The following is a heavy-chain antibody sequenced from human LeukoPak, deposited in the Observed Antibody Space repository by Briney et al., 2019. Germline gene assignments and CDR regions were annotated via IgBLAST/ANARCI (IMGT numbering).Heavy chain of an antibody. CDR3: ARGERRITIFGVVNKGMDV. V-gene: IGHV1-18*01. J-gene: IGHJ6*02. Sequence: GASVKVSCKASGYTFTSYGISWVRQAPGQGLEWMGWISAYNGNTNYAQKLQGRVTMTTDTSTSTAYMELRSLRSDDKAVYYCARGERRITIFGVVNKGMDVWGQGTTVTVSS. D-gene: IGHD3-3*01. CDR1: GYTFTSYG. CDR2: ISAYNGNT.